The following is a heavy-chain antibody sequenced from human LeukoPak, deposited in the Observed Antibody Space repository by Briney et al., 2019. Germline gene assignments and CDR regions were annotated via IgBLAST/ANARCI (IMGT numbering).Heavy chain of an antibody. CDR3: ARGRPLYSSGWYSSDYYYMDV. V-gene: IGHV4-39*07. Sequence: PSETLSLTCTVSGGSIGRSSYYWGWIRQPPGKGLEWIGTIYYSGSTNYNPSLKSRVTISVDTSKNQFSLKLSSVTAADTAVYYCARGRPLYSSGWYSSDYYYMDVWGKGTTVTVSS. CDR1: GGSIGRSSYY. CDR2: IYYSGST. J-gene: IGHJ6*03. D-gene: IGHD6-19*01.